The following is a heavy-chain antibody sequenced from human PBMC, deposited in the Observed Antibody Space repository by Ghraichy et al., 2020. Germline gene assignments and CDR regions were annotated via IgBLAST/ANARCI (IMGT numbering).Heavy chain of an antibody. D-gene: IGHD3-9*01. CDR1: GGSISSSSYY. Sequence: ESLNISCTVSGGSISSSSYYWGWIRQPPGKGLEWIGSIYYSGSTYYNPSLKSRVTISVDTSKNQFSLKLSSVTAADTAVYYCARPGYGNYYWYFDLWGRGTLVTVSS. J-gene: IGHJ2*01. CDR3: ARPGYGNYYWYFDL. V-gene: IGHV4-39*01. CDR2: IYYSGST.